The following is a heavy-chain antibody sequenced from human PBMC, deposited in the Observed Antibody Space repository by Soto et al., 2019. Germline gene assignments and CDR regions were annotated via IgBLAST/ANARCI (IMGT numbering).Heavy chain of an antibody. CDR1: GGSISSGGYY. CDR3: AGESRIAAAARTGGFDP. V-gene: IGHV4-31*03. J-gene: IGHJ5*02. Sequence: QVQLQESGPGLVKPSQTLSLTCTVSGGSISSGGYYWSWIRQHPGKGLEWIGYIYYSGSTYYNPSPKSRVIISVETSNNQFSLKMRSAAAAATAVFYCAGESRIAAAARTGGFDPWGRGALVTVSS. CDR2: IYYSGST. D-gene: IGHD6-13*01.